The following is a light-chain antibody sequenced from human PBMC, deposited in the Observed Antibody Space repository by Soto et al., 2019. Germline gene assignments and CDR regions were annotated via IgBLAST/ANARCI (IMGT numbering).Light chain of an antibody. CDR2: KAS. Sequence: DIQMTQSPSTLSASVGDRVTITCRASQSISSWLAWYQQKPGKAPKLLIYKASSLESGVPSRFSGSGSGTEFTLTISSLQSEDFAVYYCQHYNNWPLTFGGGTKVDI. V-gene: IGKV1-5*03. CDR3: QHYNNWPLT. J-gene: IGKJ4*01. CDR1: QSISSW.